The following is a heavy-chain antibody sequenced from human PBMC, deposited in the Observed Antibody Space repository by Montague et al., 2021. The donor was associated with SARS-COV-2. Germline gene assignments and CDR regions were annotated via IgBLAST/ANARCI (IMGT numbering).Heavy chain of an antibody. Sequence: SDTLSLTCTVSGGSIGTYYWNWIRQSPGKGLEWLGYIYYTGSTKFSPSLKSRVTISMGTSRDQLSLRLKSVTAADTAVYYCARDNYGDWGYYGLDVWGQGTTVIVSS. CDR1: GGSIGTYY. V-gene: IGHV4-59*01. CDR3: ARDNYGDWGYYGLDV. CDR2: IYYTGST. J-gene: IGHJ6*02. D-gene: IGHD4-17*01.